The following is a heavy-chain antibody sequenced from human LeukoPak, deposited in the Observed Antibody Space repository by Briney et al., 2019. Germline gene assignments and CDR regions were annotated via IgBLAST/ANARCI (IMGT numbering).Heavy chain of an antibody. V-gene: IGHV3-23*01. CDR3: AKKGQADDDGKPD. D-gene: IGHD1-1*01. CDR2: ISRGVGTT. Sequence: GSLRLSCAASGFTFSSYDLSWVRQAPGKGLECVAAISRGVGTTYYADFVKGRFTISRDNSKNTLYLEMSNLKADDTAVYYCAKKGQADDDGKPDWGQGTLVTVSS. J-gene: IGHJ4*02. CDR1: GFTFSSYD.